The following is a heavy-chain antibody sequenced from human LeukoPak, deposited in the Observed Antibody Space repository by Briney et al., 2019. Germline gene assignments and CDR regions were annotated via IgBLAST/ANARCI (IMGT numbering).Heavy chain of an antibody. Sequence: GGSLRLSCAASGFTFSSYSMNWVRQAPGKGLEWVSSISSSSSYIYYADSLKGRFTISRDNAKNSLYLQMNSLGAEDTAVYYCARVRLQPRTLLDDAFDIWGQGTMVTVSS. CDR1: GFTFSSYS. V-gene: IGHV3-21*01. D-gene: IGHD1-14*01. CDR2: ISSSSSYI. J-gene: IGHJ3*02. CDR3: ARVRLQPRTLLDDAFDI.